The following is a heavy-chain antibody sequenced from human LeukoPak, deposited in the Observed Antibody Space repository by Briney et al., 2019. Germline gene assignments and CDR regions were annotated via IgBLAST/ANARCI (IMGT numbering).Heavy chain of an antibody. V-gene: IGHV3-30*18. CDR3: AKDRWSSSSGYYYYYMDV. D-gene: IGHD6-6*01. CDR1: GFTFSSYG. Sequence: QPGGSLRLSCAVSGFTFSSYGMHWIRQAPGKGLEWVAVISYDGSNKYYADSVKGRFTISRDNSKNTLYLQMNSLRAEDTAVYYCAKDRWSSSSGYYYYYMDVWGKGTTVTVSS. J-gene: IGHJ6*03. CDR2: ISYDGSNK.